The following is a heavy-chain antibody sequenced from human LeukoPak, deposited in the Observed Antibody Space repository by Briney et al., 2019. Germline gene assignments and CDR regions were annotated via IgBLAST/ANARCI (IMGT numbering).Heavy chain of an antibody. CDR1: GFSFEDYT. D-gene: IGHD1-14*01. Sequence: GGSLRLSCAASGFSFEDYTMSWVRQAPGKGLEWVAVISYDGSNKYYADSVKGRFTISRDNSKNTLYLQMNSLRAEDTAVYYCAKDTGSWGQGTMVTVSS. J-gene: IGHJ3*01. CDR3: AKDTGS. CDR2: ISYDGSNK. V-gene: IGHV3-30*18.